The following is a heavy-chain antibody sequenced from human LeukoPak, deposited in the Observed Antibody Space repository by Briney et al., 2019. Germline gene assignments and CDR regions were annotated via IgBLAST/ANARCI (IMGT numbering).Heavy chain of an antibody. V-gene: IGHV3-48*03. CDR1: GFTLSSYE. CDR3: ARHPIDY. J-gene: IGHJ4*02. Sequence: GGSLRLSCAASGFTLSSYEMNWVRQAPGKGLEWVSYISESGSTIYYADSVKGRFTISGDNAMNSLYLQMNSLRAEDTAVYYCARHPIDYWGQGTLLTVSS. CDR2: ISESGSTI.